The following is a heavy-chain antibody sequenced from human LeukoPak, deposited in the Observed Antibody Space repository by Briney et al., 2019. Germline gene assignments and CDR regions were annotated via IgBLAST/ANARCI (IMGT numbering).Heavy chain of an antibody. V-gene: IGHV4-4*07. CDR1: GVSISTSF. J-gene: IGHJ5*02. CDR2: VHTTGST. D-gene: IGHD2/OR15-2a*01. CDR3: AKDGANNYFQGWFDP. Sequence: SETLSLTCTVSGVSISTSFWSWIRQPAGKELEWIGRVHTTGSTDYNPSLKGRVTMSIDPSKNQFSLKLNSVTAEDTAVNYCAKDGANNYFQGWFDPWGQGTLVTVSS.